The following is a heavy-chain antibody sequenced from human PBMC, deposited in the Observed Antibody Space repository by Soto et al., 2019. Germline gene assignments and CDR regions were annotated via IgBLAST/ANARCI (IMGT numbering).Heavy chain of an antibody. CDR2: INSDGSST. D-gene: IGHD1-1*01. V-gene: IGHV3-74*01. CDR1: GFTFSSYW. CDR3: ASPLATRRKNDAFDI. Sequence: GGSLRLSCAASGFTFSSYWMHWVRQAPGKGLVWVSRINSDGSSTSYADSVKGRFTISRDNAKNTLYLQMNSLRAEDTAVYYCASPLATRRKNDAFDIWGQGTMVTVSS. J-gene: IGHJ3*02.